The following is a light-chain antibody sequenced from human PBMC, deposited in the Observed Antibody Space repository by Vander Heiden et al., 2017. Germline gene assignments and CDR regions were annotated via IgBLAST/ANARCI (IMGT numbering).Light chain of an antibody. CDR2: RNS. CDR3: QSYDSSLSGYV. CDR1: SSNIGAGYD. J-gene: IGLJ1*01. V-gene: IGLV1-40*01. Sequence: QSVLTQPPSVSGAPGQRVTISCTGSSSNIGAGYDVHWYQQLPGTAPNLLIYRNSNRPSGVPDRFSGSKSGTSASLAITGLQAEDEADYYCQSYDSSLSGYVFGTGTKVTVL.